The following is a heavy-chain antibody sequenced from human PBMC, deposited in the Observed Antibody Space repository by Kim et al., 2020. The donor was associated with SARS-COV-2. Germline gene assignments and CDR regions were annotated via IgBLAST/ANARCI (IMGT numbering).Heavy chain of an antibody. CDR3: AGDQAGFDP. Sequence: GSTNYNPSLKRRVTISVDTSKNQFSLKLSSVTAADTAVYYCAGDQAGFDPWGQGTLVTVPS. J-gene: IGHJ5*02. V-gene: IGHV4-34*01. D-gene: IGHD2-2*01. CDR2: GST.